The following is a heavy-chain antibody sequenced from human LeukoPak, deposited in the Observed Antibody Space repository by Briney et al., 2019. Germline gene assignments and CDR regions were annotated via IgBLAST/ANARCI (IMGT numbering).Heavy chain of an antibody. CDR3: ARSGGSTWYASMDY. CDR1: GVTLSSKV. Sequence: GTSVKVSCKASGVTLSSKVISWVRQAPGQGLEWMGRIIPILGTAEYAQKFQGRVTITADKSTNTAYMELRSLRSGDTAVYYCARSGGSTWYASMDYWGQGTLITVSS. D-gene: IGHD6-13*01. V-gene: IGHV1-69*04. CDR2: IIPILGTA. J-gene: IGHJ4*02.